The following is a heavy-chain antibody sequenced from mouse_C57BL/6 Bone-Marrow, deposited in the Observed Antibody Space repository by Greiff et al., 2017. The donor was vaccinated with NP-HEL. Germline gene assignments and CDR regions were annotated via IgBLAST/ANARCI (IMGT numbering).Heavy chain of an antibody. J-gene: IGHJ3*01. CDR1: GYSITSGYD. CDR2: ISYSGST. CDR3: ARGGAAWFAY. Sequence: ESGPGMVKPSQSLSLTCTVTGYSITSGYDWHWIRRFPGNKLEWMGYISYSGSTNYNPSLKSRISITHDTSKNHFFLKLNSVTTEDTATYYCARGGAAWFAYWGQGTLVTVSA. V-gene: IGHV3-1*01.